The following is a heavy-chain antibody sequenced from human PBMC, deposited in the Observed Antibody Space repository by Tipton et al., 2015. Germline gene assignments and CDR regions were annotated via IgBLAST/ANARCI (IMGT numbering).Heavy chain of an antibody. Sequence: TLSLTCTVSGGPITSSAYYWGWIRQPPGKGLEWIGSVYFSGTTYYNPSLKSRVTISMDPSKNHFSLKLTSVSAADTAVYYCARGRNNAFDIWGQGTLVTVSS. CDR1: GGPITSSAYY. CDR3: ARGRNNAFDI. CDR2: VYFSGTT. V-gene: IGHV4-39*01. J-gene: IGHJ3*02.